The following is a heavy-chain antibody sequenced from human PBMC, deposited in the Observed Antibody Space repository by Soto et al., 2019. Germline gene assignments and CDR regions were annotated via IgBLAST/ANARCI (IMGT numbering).Heavy chain of an antibody. J-gene: IGHJ4*02. CDR3: AGLGVGNRDDT. CDR1: GCTFSSYA. V-gene: IGHV1-69*13. D-gene: IGHD2-8*01. Sequence: GASVKVSCKASGCTFSSYAISWVRQAPGQGLEWMGGIIPIFGTANYAQKFQGRVTITADESTSTAYMELSSLRSEDTAVYFCAGLGVGNRDDTWGKGTLVTVSS. CDR2: IIPIFGTA.